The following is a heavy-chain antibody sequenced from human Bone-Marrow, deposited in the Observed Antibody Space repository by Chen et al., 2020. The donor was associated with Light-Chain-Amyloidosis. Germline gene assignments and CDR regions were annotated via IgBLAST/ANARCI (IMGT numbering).Heavy chain of an antibody. D-gene: IGHD3-22*01. CDR3: ASVDDSSGY. CDR2: IIPIFGTA. Sequence: QVKLVQSGAEVKKPGSSVKVSCKASGGTFSSYAISWVRQAPGQGLEWMGGIIPIFGTANYAQKFQGRVTITASESTGTAYMELGSLISEDTPVYYCASVDDSSGYWGQGTLVTFSS. CDR1: GGTFSSYA. J-gene: IGHJ4*02. V-gene: IGHV1-69*01.